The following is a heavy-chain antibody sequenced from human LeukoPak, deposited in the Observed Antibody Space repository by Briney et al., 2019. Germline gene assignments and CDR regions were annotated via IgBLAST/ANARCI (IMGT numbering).Heavy chain of an antibody. CDR1: GGSISSYY. Sequence: PSETLSLTCTVSGGSISSYYWSWIRQPAGKGLEWIVRIYTSGSTNYNPSLKSRVTMSVDTSKNQFSLKLSSVTAADTAVYYCARTPYYDILTGHYYYYMDVWGKGTTVTVSS. CDR3: ARTPYYDILTGHYYYYMDV. D-gene: IGHD3-9*01. V-gene: IGHV4-4*07. J-gene: IGHJ6*03. CDR2: IYTSGST.